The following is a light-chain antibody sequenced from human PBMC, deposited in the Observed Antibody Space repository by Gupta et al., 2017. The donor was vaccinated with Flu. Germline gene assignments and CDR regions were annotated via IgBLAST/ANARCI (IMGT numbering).Light chain of an antibody. CDR2: DAS. Sequence: DIQMTQSPSSLSASIGDRVTITFRASQNINNYLHWYQQKPGKAPRLLISDASTLPSGVPSGFSGSGSGTDFTLTIRRLQPEDFATYYCQESYITPRTFGQGTKVDIK. J-gene: IGKJ1*01. CDR1: QNINNY. V-gene: IGKV1-39*01. CDR3: QESYITPRT.